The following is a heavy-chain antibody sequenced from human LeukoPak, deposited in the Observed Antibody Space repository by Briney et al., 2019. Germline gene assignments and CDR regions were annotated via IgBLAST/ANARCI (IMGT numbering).Heavy chain of an antibody. CDR1: GFTFSSYW. CDR3: ARTLYGSGMALLDY. Sequence: PGGSLRLSCAASGFTFSSYWMHWVRQAPGKGLVWVSRINSDGSSTSYADSVKGRFTISRDNAKNALYLQMNSLRAEDTAVYYCARTLYGSGMALLDYRGQGTLVTVSS. J-gene: IGHJ4*02. CDR2: INSDGSST. D-gene: IGHD3-10*01. V-gene: IGHV3-74*01.